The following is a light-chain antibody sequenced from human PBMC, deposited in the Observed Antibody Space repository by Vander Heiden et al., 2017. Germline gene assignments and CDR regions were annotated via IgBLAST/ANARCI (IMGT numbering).Light chain of an antibody. CDR2: WAS. Sequence: DIVMTQSPASLAVSLGERATIHCKSSQSVLYSSNNKNYLAWYQQKPGQPPKLLIYWASTRESGVPDRCSGSGSGTDFTLTISRLQAEDVAVYYCQQYYSTPVTFGHGTKVDIK. V-gene: IGKV4-1*01. J-gene: IGKJ3*01. CDR1: QSVLYSSNNKNY. CDR3: QQYYSTPVT.